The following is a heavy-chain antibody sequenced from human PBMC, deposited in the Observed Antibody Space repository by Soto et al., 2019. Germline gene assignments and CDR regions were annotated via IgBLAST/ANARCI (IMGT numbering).Heavy chain of an antibody. Sequence: GGSLRLSCAASGFTFSNYAVTWVRQAPGKGLEWVSTISGSGGSTYYADSVKGRFTISRDNSKNTLYLQMNSLRAEDTAVYYCAEDQGSSWYEIDYWGQGTLVTV. CDR3: AEDQGSSWYEIDY. D-gene: IGHD6-13*01. CDR1: GFTFSNYA. V-gene: IGHV3-23*01. CDR2: ISGSGGST. J-gene: IGHJ4*02.